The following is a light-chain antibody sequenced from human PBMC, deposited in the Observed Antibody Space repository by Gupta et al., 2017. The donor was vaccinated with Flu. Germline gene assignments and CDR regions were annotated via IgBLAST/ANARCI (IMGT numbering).Light chain of an antibody. CDR2: DDS. CDR1: NIGSKT. J-gene: IGLJ3*02. CDR3: QVWDSGSDHKV. Sequence: SYVLTQPPSVSVAPGQTARLTCGGNNIGSKTVHWYQQKPGQSPVLVVYDDSDRPSGIPDRFSGSKSGNTATLTISRVEAGDEADFYCQVWDSGSDHKVFGGGTKLTVL. V-gene: IGLV3-21*02.